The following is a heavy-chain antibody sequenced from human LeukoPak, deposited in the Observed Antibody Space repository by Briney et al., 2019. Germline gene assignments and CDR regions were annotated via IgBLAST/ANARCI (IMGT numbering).Heavy chain of an antibody. CDR3: AMDSYGPDDY. V-gene: IGHV3-7*04. CDR2: IKKDGSEK. Sequence: PGGSLRLSCAASGFTFSSYGMSWVRQAPGKGLEWAAHIKKDGSEKNYVDSVKGRFTISRDNTKNSVYLQMNSLRGEDTGVYYCAMDSYGPDDYWGQGTLVTVSS. CDR1: GFTFSSYG. D-gene: IGHD3-16*01. J-gene: IGHJ4*02.